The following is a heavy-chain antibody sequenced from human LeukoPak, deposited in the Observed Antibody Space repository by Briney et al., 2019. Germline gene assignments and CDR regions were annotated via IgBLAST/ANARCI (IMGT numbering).Heavy chain of an antibody. D-gene: IGHD1-14*01. Sequence: PSETLSLTCTVSGGSISDGGYYWSWIRQHPGKGLAWIGYIYDSGTTYYSPALQSRVTISVDTSDNKFSLKLKSLTAADTAVYYCARGGDRRGFDYWGQGTLATVSS. V-gene: IGHV4-31*03. CDR3: ARGGDRRGFDY. CDR1: GGSISDGGYY. CDR2: IYDSGTT. J-gene: IGHJ4*02.